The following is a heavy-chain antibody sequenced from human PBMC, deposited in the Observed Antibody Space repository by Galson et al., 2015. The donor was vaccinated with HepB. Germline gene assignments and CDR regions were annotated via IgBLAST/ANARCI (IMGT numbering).Heavy chain of an antibody. CDR2: VSNDGRNE. CDR3: ARGGCPSSTSRYWGGYFDD. Sequence: SLRLSCAASGFTFSSYSMNWVRQAPGKGLEWVADVSNDGRNEYYADSVKGRFSISRDNFKNTLYLQVNSLRAEDTAVYYCARGGCPSSTSRYWGGYFDDWGPGTLVTVSS. V-gene: IGHV3-30*04. CDR1: GFTFSSYS. D-gene: IGHD2-2*01. J-gene: IGHJ4*02.